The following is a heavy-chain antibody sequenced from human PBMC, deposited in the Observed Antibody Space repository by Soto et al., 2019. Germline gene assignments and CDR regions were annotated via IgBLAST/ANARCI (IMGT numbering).Heavy chain of an antibody. Sequence: PSETLSLTCAVYGGSFSCYYWSWIRQPPGKGLEWIGEINHSGSTNYNPSLKSRVTISVDTSKNQFSLKLSSVTAADTAVYYCARGPKYYYGSGLLSRRNYGMDVWAKGPRSPSP. D-gene: IGHD3-10*01. CDR2: INHSGST. V-gene: IGHV4-34*01. CDR1: GGSFSCYY. CDR3: ARGPKYYYGSGLLSRRNYGMDV. J-gene: IGHJ6*02.